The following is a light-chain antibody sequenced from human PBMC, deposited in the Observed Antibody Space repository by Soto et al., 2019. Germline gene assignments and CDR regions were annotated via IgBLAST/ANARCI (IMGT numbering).Light chain of an antibody. V-gene: IGKV1D-12*01. J-gene: IGKJ5*01. Sequence: EMTQSKSSVSASVGDRVAITGRASQGLSRWVAWYQQRPGKAPKLLLNAATTLQSGVPSRFSGSGSGTDFTLTISGLEPEDFAPYYCQQANNFPIPFAQRARL. CDR1: QGLSRW. CDR3: QQANNFPIP. CDR2: AAT.